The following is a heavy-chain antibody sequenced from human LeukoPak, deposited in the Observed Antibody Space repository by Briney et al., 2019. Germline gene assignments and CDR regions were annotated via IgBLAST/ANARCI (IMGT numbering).Heavy chain of an antibody. CDR3: ARGPNGAMGAVDI. J-gene: IGHJ3*02. CDR2: IWYDGSNK. D-gene: IGHD2-8*01. CDR1: GFTFSSYG. V-gene: IGHV3-33*01. Sequence: GGSLRLSCAASGFTFSSYGMHWVRQAPGKGLEWVAVIWYDGSNKYYADSVKGRFTISRDNSKNTLYLQMNSLRAEDTAVYYCARGPNGAMGAVDIWGQGTMVTVSS.